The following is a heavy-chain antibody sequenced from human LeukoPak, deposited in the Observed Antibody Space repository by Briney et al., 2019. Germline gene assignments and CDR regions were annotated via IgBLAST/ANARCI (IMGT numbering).Heavy chain of an antibody. Sequence: RGALRLSCAASGFTLSSSSMHRVSQAPRKGLERVAVRWYGGRDKYYADSGKGRVTISKDNSKNTLYLQMNSLRAEDTAVYYCATARPGSGTFLDYWGQGTLVTVSS. V-gene: IGHV3-33*01. CDR2: RWYGGRDK. CDR3: ATARPGSGTFLDY. D-gene: IGHD3-10*01. J-gene: IGHJ4*02. CDR1: GFTLSSSS.